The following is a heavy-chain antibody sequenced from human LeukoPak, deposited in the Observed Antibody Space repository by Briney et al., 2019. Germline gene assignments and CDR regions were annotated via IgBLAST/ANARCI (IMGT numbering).Heavy chain of an antibody. J-gene: IGHJ4*02. CDR3: AKDSLTYYYDSSGM. Sequence: GGSLRLSCAASGFTFSSYAMSWVRRAPGQGLEWVSAISSSGGSTYYADSVKGRFTISRDNSTTTLYLQMNSLRAEGTAVYYSAKDSLTYYYDSSGMGGQGTVVTVSS. CDR1: GFTFSSYA. CDR2: ISSSGGST. D-gene: IGHD3-22*01. V-gene: IGHV3-23*01.